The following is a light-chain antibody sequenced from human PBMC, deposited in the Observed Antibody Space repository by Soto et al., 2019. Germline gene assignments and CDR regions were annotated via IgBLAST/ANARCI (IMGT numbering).Light chain of an antibody. Sequence: PGERATLSCRASQSVTSYLAWYQQKPGQAPRLLIYDVSNRASGIPARFSGSGSGTTFTLTISSLQSDDFATYYCLQYNGYYRTFGQGTKVDIK. CDR1: QSVTSY. CDR3: LQYNGYYRT. J-gene: IGKJ1*01. V-gene: IGKV3D-15*01. CDR2: DVS.